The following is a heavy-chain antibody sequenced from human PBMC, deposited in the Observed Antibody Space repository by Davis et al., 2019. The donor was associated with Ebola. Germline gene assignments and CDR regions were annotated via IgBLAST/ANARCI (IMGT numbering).Heavy chain of an antibody. CDR3: ARALGSRAVAGLDAFDI. D-gene: IGHD6-19*01. Sequence: SVKVSCKASGGTFSSYAISWVRQAPGQGLEWMGGIIPIFGTANYAQKLQGRVTMTTDTSTSTAYMELRSLRSDDTAVYYCARALGSRAVAGLDAFDIWGQGTMVTVSS. V-gene: IGHV1-69*05. CDR2: IIPIFGTA. J-gene: IGHJ3*02. CDR1: GGTFSSYA.